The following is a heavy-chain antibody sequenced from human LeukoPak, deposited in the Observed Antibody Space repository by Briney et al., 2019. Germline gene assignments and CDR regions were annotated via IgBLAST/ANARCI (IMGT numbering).Heavy chain of an antibody. CDR1: GGSMSSSSYY. CDR3: ARIGLLRGVVVIHDAFDV. V-gene: IGHV4-39*07. CDR2: IYHSGST. J-gene: IGHJ3*01. Sequence: KPSETLSLTCTVSGGSMSSSSYYWGWIRQPPGKGLEWIGSIYHSGSTYYNPSLKSRVTISVDTSKNQFSLKLSSVTAADTAMYYCARIGLLRGVVVIHDAFDVWGQGTMVTVSS. D-gene: IGHD3-22*01.